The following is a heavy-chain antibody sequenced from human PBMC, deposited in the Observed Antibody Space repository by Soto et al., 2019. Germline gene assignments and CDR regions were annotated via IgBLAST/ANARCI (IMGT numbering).Heavy chain of an antibody. J-gene: IGHJ3*02. Sequence: QVQLVESGGGVVQPGRSLRLSCAASGFTFSSYAMHWVRQAPGKGLEWVAVISYDGSNKYYADSVKGRFTISRDNSKNTLYLQMNSLRAEDTAVYYCAREVGSGDACDIWGQGTMVTVSS. CDR2: ISYDGSNK. CDR1: GFTFSSYA. V-gene: IGHV3-30-3*01. CDR3: AREVGSGDACDI. D-gene: IGHD5-12*01.